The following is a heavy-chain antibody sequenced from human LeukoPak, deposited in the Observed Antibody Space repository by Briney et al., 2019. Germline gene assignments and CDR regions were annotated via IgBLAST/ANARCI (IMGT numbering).Heavy chain of an antibody. CDR3: ASTKIGYCSGGSCWWFDP. V-gene: IGHV3-74*01. Sequence: QPGGSLRLSCAASGFTFSSYEMNWVRQAPGKGLVWVSRINSDGSSTTYADSVKGRFTISRDNAKNTLYLQMNSLRAEDTAVYYCASTKIGYCSGGSCWWFDPWGQGTLVTVSS. CDR2: INSDGSST. CDR1: GFTFSSYE. J-gene: IGHJ5*02. D-gene: IGHD2-15*01.